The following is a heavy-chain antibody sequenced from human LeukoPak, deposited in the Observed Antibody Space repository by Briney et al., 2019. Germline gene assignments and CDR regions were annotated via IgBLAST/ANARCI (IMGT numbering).Heavy chain of an antibody. CDR2: ISYSGNT. V-gene: IGHV4-39*01. D-gene: IGHD1-26*01. J-gene: IGHJ3*01. CDR1: GGSISSSNYY. CDR3: AHFKGGSFDF. Sequence: SETLSLTCTVSGGSISSSNYYWGWIRQPPGKGLEWIGSISYSGNTYYNPSLKSRVTISVDTSKNQFSLKLTSVTAADTAVYYCAHFKGGSFDFWGQGTMVTVSS.